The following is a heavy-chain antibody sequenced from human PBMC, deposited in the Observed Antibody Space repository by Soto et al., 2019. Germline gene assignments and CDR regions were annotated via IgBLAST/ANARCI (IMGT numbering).Heavy chain of an antibody. V-gene: IGHV4-39*01. J-gene: IGHJ6*02. CDR3: ARLGGYCSSTSCYGYYGMDV. Sequence: SETLSLTCNVSGASISSYNYWGWFRQPPGKGLEWIGSIIYSGDIMYNPSLQSRLTLFVDTSKNQFSLKLSSVTAADTAVYYCARLGGYCSSTSCYGYYGMDVWGQGTTVTVSS. CDR1: GASISSYNY. CDR2: IIYSGDI. D-gene: IGHD2-2*01.